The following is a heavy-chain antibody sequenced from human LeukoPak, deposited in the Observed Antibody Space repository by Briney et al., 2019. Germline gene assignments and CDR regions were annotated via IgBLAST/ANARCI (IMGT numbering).Heavy chain of an antibody. J-gene: IGHJ4*02. CDR2: VYYSGST. CDR1: SGSISTYY. Sequence: SETLSLTCTVSSGSISTYYWSWIRQPPGKGLEWIGYVYYSGSTKYNPSLTSRVTISVDTSKNQFSLRLSSVTDADTAVYYCARRVASRPVYCFDYWGQGKLVTVSS. CDR3: ARRVASRPVYCFDY. D-gene: IGHD2-15*01. V-gene: IGHV4-59*01.